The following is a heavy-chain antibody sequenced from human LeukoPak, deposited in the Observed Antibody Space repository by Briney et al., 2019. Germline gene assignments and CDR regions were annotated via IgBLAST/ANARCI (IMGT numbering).Heavy chain of an antibody. D-gene: IGHD3-10*01. V-gene: IGHV3-74*01. CDR1: GFTFSRYW. Sequence: GGSLRLSCAASGFTFSRYWMHWVRQAPGKGLVWVSRINTDGSRTTYADSVKGRFTISRDNAKNTVYLQMNSLRAEDTAVYYCARVALGSYNWFDPWGQGALVTVSS. CDR2: INTDGSRT. J-gene: IGHJ5*02. CDR3: ARVALGSYNWFDP.